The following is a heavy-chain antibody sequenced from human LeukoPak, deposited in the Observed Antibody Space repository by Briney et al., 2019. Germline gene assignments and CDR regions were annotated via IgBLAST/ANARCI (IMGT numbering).Heavy chain of an antibody. CDR2: MNPNSGNT. V-gene: IGHV1-8*01. CDR1: GYTFSSYD. J-gene: IGHJ4*02. CDR3: ARGSEDSSSADY. Sequence: GASVKVSCKASGYTFSSYDINWVRQATGQGLEWMGWMNPNSGNTGYAQKFQGRVTMTRNTSISTAYMELSSLRSEDTAVYYCARGSEDSSSADYWGQGTLVTVSS. D-gene: IGHD6-6*01.